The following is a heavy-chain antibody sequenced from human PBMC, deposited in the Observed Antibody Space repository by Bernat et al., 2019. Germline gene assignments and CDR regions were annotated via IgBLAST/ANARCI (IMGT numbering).Heavy chain of an antibody. CDR2: INPNSGGT. CDR1: GYTFTGYY. Sequence: QVQLVQSGAEVKKPGASVKVSCKASGYTFTGYYMHWVRQAPGQGLEWMGWINPNSGGTNCAKKCQGWVPMTRDTSISTAYMELSRLRSDDTAVYYCARAMATIGDNYYYYGMDVWGQGTTVTVSS. J-gene: IGHJ6*02. D-gene: IGHD5-24*01. CDR3: ARAMATIGDNYYYYGMDV. V-gene: IGHV1-2*04.